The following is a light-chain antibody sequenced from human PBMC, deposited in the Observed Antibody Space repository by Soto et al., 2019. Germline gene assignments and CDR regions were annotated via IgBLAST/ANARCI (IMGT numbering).Light chain of an antibody. CDR2: EDD. CDR3: YSYAGRSTSV. J-gene: IGLJ2*01. Sequence: QSALTQPASVSGSPGQSITISCTGTSSDDGSYNLVSWYQQYPGKAPKLMIYEDDERPSGVSNRFSGSKSCNTASLTISGLQAEDEADYYCYSYAGRSTSVFGGGTKLTVL. CDR1: SSDDGSYNL. V-gene: IGLV2-23*01.